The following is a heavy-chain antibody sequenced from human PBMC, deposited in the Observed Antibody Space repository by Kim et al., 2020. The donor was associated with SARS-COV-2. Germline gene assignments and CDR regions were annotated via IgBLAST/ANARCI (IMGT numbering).Heavy chain of an antibody. Sequence: GGSLRLSCEASGFTFSSYAMSWVRQAPGKGLEWVSAISGSGGSTYYADSVKGRFTISRDNSKNTLYLQMNSLRAEDTAVYYCAKKVPAARMWGGYGMDVWGQGTTVTVSS. V-gene: IGHV3-23*01. CDR3: AKKVPAARMWGGYGMDV. D-gene: IGHD2-2*01. CDR1: GFTFSSYA. J-gene: IGHJ6*02. CDR2: ISGSGGST.